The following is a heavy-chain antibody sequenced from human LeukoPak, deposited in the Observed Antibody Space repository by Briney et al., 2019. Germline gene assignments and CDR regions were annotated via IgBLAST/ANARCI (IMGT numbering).Heavy chain of an antibody. CDR2: IYYSGST. D-gene: IGHD2-15*01. CDR3: ATDGGERYFHH. V-gene: IGHV4-39*07. Sequence: NPSETLSLTCTVSGGSISSSSYYWGWIRQPPGKGLEWIGSIYYSGSTYYNPSLKSRVTISVDTSKNQFSLKLSSVTAADTAVYYCATDGGERYFHHWGQGTLVTVSS. CDR1: GGSISSSSYY. J-gene: IGHJ1*01.